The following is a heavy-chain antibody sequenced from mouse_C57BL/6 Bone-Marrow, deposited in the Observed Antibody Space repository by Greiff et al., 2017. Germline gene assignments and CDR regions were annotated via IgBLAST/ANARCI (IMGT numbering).Heavy chain of an antibody. V-gene: IGHV5-6*01. J-gene: IGHJ1*03. D-gene: IGHD1-1*01. CDR1: GFTFSSYG. CDR2: ISSGGSYT. Sequence: EVHLVESGGDLVKPGGSLKLSCAASGFTFSSYGMSWVRQTPDKRLAWVATISSGGSYTYYPDSVKGRFTISRDNAKNTLYLPMISLKSEDTAMYYCARRGRRGYFDVWGTGTTVTVYS. CDR3: ARRGRRGYFDV.